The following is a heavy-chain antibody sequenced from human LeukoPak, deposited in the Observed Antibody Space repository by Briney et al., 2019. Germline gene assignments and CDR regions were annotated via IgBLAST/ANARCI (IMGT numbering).Heavy chain of an antibody. CDR1: GFTFSKFG. J-gene: IGHJ4*02. V-gene: IGHV3-23*01. CDR2: ISGSGGSA. Sequence: GGTLRLSCAASGFTFSKFGMSWVRQAPGKGLEWVSDISGSGGSAYYADSVKGRFTISRDNSKNTLYLQMNSLRAEDTAVYYCAKVISRYTGEGDYWGQGTLVTVSS. D-gene: IGHD3-16*02. CDR3: AKVISRYTGEGDY.